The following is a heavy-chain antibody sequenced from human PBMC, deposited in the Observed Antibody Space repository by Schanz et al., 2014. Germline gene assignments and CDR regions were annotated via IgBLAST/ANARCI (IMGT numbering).Heavy chain of an antibody. Sequence: EVQLVESGGGLVKPGGSLRLSCATSGLTFTSAWMSWVRQAPGKGLEWVSLISDSGDTAYYADSVKGRFTISRDNFKGALYLQMSSLRAEDTAVYYCARPALWFGDNCFDPWGQGTLVTVSS. V-gene: IGHV3-23*04. CDR1: GLTFTSAW. CDR2: ISDSGDTA. CDR3: ARPALWFGDNCFDP. J-gene: IGHJ5*02. D-gene: IGHD3-10*01.